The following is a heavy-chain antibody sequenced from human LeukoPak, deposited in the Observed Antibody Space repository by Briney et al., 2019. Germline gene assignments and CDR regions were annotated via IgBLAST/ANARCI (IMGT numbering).Heavy chain of an antibody. J-gene: IGHJ6*02. CDR1: GGSISSYY. CDR2: IYYSGST. V-gene: IGHV4-59*08. Sequence: SETLSLTCTVSGGSISSYYWSWIRQPPGKGLEWLGYIYYSGSTNYNPSLKSRVTISVDTSKNQFSLKLSSVTAADTAVYYCAGAVAGTIPHYYYYGMDVWGQGTPVTVSS. D-gene: IGHD6-19*01. CDR3: AGAVAGTIPHYYYYGMDV.